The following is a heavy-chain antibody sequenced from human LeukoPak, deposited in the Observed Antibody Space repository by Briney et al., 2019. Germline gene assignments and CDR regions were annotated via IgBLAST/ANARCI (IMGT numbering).Heavy chain of an antibody. J-gene: IGHJ4*02. CDR2: ISSSRNYI. Sequence: PGGSLRLSCAASGFTFSDYGMSWVRQAPGKGLECVSSISSSRNYIYYADSVKGRFTISRDNAKNSLYLQMNSLRAEDTAVYYCARLITAPYYFDYWGQGTLVTVSS. CDR1: GFTFSDYG. D-gene: IGHD1-20*01. V-gene: IGHV3-21*01. CDR3: ARLITAPYYFDY.